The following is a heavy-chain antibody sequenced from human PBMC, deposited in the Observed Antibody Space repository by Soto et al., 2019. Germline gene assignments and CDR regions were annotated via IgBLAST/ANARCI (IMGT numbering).Heavy chain of an antibody. V-gene: IGHV4-34*01. CDR1: GGSFSGYY. J-gene: IGHJ4*02. CDR2: INHSGST. D-gene: IGHD6-6*01. CDR3: ARGQTRLSIAARRFNFDY. Sequence: SETLSLTCAVYGGSFSGYYWSWIRQPPGKGLEWIGEINHSGSTNYNPSLKSRVTISVDTSKSQFSLKLSSVTAADTAVYYCARGQTRLSIAARRFNFDYWGQGTLVTVSS.